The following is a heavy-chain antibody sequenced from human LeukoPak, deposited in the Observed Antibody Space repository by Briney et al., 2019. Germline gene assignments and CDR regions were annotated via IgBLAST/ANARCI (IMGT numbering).Heavy chain of an antibody. CDR1: GFTFSSYG. D-gene: IGHD3-3*01. CDR2: ISGSGGST. V-gene: IGHV3-23*01. J-gene: IGHJ3*02. CDR3: ARSGRNYDDAFDI. Sequence: GGSLRLSCAASGFTFSSYGMSWVRQAPGKGLEWASAISGSGGSTYYADSVKGRFTISRDNSKNTLYLQMNSLRAEDTAVYYCARSGRNYDDAFDIWGQGTMVTVSS.